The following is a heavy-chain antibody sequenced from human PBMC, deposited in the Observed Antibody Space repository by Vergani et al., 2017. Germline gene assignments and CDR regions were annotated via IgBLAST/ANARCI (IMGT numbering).Heavy chain of an antibody. CDR1: GFTFSSYA. D-gene: IGHD2-2*01. CDR2: ISSNGGST. V-gene: IGHV3-64D*06. J-gene: IGHJ4*02. Sequence: EVQLVESGGGLVQPGGSLRLSCSASGFTFSSYAMHWVRQAPGKGLEYVSAISSNGGSTYYADSVKGRFTISRDNSKNTLYLQMSSLRAEDTAVYYCVKDIEEYQLLIXFDYWGQGTLVTVSS. CDR3: VKDIEEYQLLIXFDY.